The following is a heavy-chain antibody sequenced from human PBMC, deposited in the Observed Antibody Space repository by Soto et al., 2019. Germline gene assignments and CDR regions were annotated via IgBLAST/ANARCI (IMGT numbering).Heavy chain of an antibody. J-gene: IGHJ6*02. V-gene: IGHV3-21*06. D-gene: IGHD3-9*01. CDR1: GCTFSRYT. CDR3: AREHEELVIQPYCGLDI. Sequence: GSLRRAGAASGCTFSRYTMTWVRLTPGKGPEWVASISSTTNHMYYVDSVKGRFTISRDNAKNSLFLQMNSLRVDDTAIYYCAREHEELVIQPYCGLDIWGQGTKVTVSS. CDR2: ISSTTNHM.